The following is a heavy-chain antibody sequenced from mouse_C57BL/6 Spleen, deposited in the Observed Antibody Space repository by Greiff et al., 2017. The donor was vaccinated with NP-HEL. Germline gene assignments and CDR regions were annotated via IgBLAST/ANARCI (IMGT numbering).Heavy chain of an antibody. D-gene: IGHD1-1*01. J-gene: IGHJ4*01. CDR3: ARNFYYYGSSHYYAMDY. CDR1: GYTFTDYN. V-gene: IGHV1-22*01. CDR2: INPNNGGT. Sequence: VQLQQSGPELVKPGASVKMSCKASGYTFTDYNMHWVKQSHGKSLEWIGYINPNNGGTSYNQKFKGKATLTVNKSSSTAYMELRSLTSEDSAVYYCARNFYYYGSSHYYAMDYWGQGTSVTVSS.